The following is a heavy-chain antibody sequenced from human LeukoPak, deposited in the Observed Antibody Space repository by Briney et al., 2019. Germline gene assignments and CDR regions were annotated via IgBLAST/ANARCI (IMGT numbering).Heavy chain of an antibody. D-gene: IGHD6-6*01. J-gene: IGHJ4*02. CDR2: ISYDGSNK. CDR1: GFTFSSYA. Sequence: GGSLRLSCAASGFTFSSYAMHWVRQAPGKGLEWVAVISYDGSNKYYADSVKGRFTISRDNSKNTLYLQMNSLRAEDTAVYYCSRIAARRLLGYWGQGTLVTVSS. CDR3: SRIAARRLLGY. V-gene: IGHV3-30-3*01.